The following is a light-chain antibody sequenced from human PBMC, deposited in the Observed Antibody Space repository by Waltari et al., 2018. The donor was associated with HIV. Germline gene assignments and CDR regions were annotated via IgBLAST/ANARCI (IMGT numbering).Light chain of an antibody. CDR1: VLPKQY. Sequence: SYELTQPPSVSVSPGQTATITCSGDVLPKQYSYWYQQRPGQAPVMLIYKDKGRPPGIPYRFSASTSDTTVTLTITGVQADDEGHYYCQSADSGGTYVFGSGT. CDR3: QSADSGGTYV. J-gene: IGLJ1*01. V-gene: IGLV3-25*03. CDR2: KDK.